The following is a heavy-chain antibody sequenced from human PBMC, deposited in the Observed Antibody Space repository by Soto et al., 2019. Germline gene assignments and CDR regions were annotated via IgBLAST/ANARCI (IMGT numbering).Heavy chain of an antibody. J-gene: IGHJ4*02. V-gene: IGHV3-23*01. D-gene: IGHD3-10*01. CDR2: ITGSDVST. CDR1: GFTFNMYA. CDR3: ARLHDRGVFKH. Sequence: EVQLLESGGGLVQPGGYLTLSCTASGFTFNMYAMSWGRQAPGKALEWVSAITGSDVSTYYADSVKGRFTISRDNSKNALFLQRNSLRAEDTAVYYCARLHDRGVFKHWGQGTLVTVSS.